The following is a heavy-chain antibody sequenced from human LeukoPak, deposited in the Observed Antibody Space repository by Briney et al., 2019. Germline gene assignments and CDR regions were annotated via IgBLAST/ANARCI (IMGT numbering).Heavy chain of an antibody. V-gene: IGHV1-2*02. CDR1: GYTFTGYY. Sequence: ASVKVSCKASGYTFTGYYMHWVRQAPGQGLEWMGWINPNSGGTNYAQKFQDRVTMTRDTSISTAYMELSRLRSDDTAVYYCARDVGVYCSSTSCSDYWGQGTLVTVSS. D-gene: IGHD2-2*01. CDR2: INPNSGGT. CDR3: ARDVGVYCSSTSCSDY. J-gene: IGHJ4*02.